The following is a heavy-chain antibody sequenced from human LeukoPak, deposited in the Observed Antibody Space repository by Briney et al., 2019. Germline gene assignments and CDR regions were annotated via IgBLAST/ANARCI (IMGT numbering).Heavy chain of an antibody. D-gene: IGHD6-19*01. CDR3: ARAAIAVAGDYHYHYMDV. Sequence: ASVKVSCKASGYTFTGHYTHWVRQAPGQGLEWMGWISPNSGDTDYAQRFQGRVSMTRDTSISTAYMELSRLRSDDTAVYYCARAAIAVAGDYHYHYMDVWGKGTTVTVSS. CDR1: GYTFTGHY. V-gene: IGHV1-2*02. CDR2: ISPNSGDT. J-gene: IGHJ6*03.